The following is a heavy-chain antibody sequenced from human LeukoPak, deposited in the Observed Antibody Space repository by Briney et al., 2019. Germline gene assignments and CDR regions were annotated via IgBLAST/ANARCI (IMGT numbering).Heavy chain of an antibody. Sequence: GASVKVSCKASGYTFTSYDINWVRQATGQGLEWMGWMNPNSGNTGYAQKFQGRVTMTRNTSISTAYMELSSLRSEDTAVYYCARGQGLYSSSWYYFDYWGQGTLVTVSS. D-gene: IGHD6-13*01. CDR1: GYTFTSYD. J-gene: IGHJ4*02. CDR2: MNPNSGNT. V-gene: IGHV1-8*01. CDR3: ARGQGLYSSSWYYFDY.